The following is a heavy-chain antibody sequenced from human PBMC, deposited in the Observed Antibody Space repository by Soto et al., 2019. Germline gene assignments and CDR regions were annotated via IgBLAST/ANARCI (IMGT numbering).Heavy chain of an antibody. CDR3: ARDADYGGSRGGMDV. Sequence: QVRLEESGPGLVKPSETLSLICSVSGGSVNNANYFWNWIRHHPENGLEWIGYIYYSGSTRYNPSFKSRVNLSIDTSKNQFSLSLNSVTVADTAVYFCARDADYGGSRGGMDVWGRGTTVTVSS. CDR1: GGSVNNANYF. J-gene: IGHJ6*02. D-gene: IGHD4-17*01. CDR2: IYYSGST. V-gene: IGHV4-31*03.